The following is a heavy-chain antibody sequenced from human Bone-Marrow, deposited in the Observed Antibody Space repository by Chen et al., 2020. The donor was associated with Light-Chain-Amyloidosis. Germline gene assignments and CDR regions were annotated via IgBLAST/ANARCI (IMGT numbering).Heavy chain of an antibody. CDR3: ATDTGGAMVASVYYYDMYV. Sequence: QVQLVQSGAEVKKPGASVKVSCKVSGHTLTELSIHWVRQAPGKGLEWRGGFDPEDDETIHAKKFQGRVIMTEDTSTDTAYMEWPSLTSEDTAVYYCATDTGGAMVASVYYYDMYVWGQGPTVTVSS. CDR1: GHTLTELS. D-gene: IGHD5-18*01. CDR2: FDPEDDET. V-gene: IGHV1-24*01. J-gene: IGHJ6*02.